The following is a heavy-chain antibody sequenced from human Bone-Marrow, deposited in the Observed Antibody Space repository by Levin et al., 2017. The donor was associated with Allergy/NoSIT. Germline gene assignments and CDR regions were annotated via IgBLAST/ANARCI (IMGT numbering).Heavy chain of an antibody. Sequence: ASVKVSCKGSGYIFGHYGVTWVRQAPGQGLEWMGWISAYNGNRKDAQKFQGRVTLTTDTSTSTAYMELTNLKSDDTALYFCARDTPASGGVPFFDFWGQGTLVTVSS. CDR1: GYIFGHYG. V-gene: IGHV1-18*01. CDR2: ISAYNGNR. J-gene: IGHJ4*02. CDR3: ARDTPASGGVPFFDF. D-gene: IGHD2-8*02.